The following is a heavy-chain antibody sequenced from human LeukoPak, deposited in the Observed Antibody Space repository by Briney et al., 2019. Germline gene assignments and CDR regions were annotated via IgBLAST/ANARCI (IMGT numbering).Heavy chain of an antibody. CDR1: GYTFTDYY. Sequence: GASVKVSCKASGYTFTDYYIHWVRQAPGQGLEWMGWINPNSGGTNYAQESQGRVTMTRDTSISTAYMEVSRLRSDDTAIYYCARGYGGNSVDYWGQGTLVTVSS. CDR3: ARGYGGNSVDY. CDR2: INPNSGGT. V-gene: IGHV1-2*02. D-gene: IGHD4-23*01. J-gene: IGHJ4*02.